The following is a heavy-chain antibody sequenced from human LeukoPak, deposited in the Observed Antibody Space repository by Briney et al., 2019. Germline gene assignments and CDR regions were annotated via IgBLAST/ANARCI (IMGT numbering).Heavy chain of an antibody. CDR2: IYYSGST. CDR1: GGSISSYY. J-gene: IGHJ6*03. Sequence: PSETLSLTCTVSGGSISSYYWSWIRQPPGKGLEWIGYIYYSGSTNYNPSLKSRVTISVDTSKNQFSLKLSSVTAADTAVYYCARAGCSAGSCYRGYYYYYMDVWGKGTTVTVSS. CDR3: ARAGCSAGSCYRGYYYYYMDV. V-gene: IGHV4-59*01. D-gene: IGHD2-15*01.